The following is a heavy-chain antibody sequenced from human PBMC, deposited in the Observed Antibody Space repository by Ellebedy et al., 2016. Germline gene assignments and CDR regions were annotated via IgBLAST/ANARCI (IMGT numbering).Heavy chain of an antibody. CDR3: ARLNYGN. V-gene: IGHV3-7*03. D-gene: IGHD3-16*01. Sequence: GGSLRLSCVASGFTFSNYWMSWVRQAPQKGLEWVANIKQDGSEKYYVDSVKGRFTMSRDNAKNSMYLQMNSLRAEDTAVYYCARLNYGNWGQGTLVTVSS. CDR2: IKQDGSEK. J-gene: IGHJ4*02. CDR1: GFTFSNYW.